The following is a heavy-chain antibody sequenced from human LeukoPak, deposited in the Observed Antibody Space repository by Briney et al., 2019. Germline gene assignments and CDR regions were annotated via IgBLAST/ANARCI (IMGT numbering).Heavy chain of an antibody. Sequence: RASVKASCKASGGTFSSYAISWVRQAPGQGLEWMGRIIPILGIANYAQKFQGRVTITADKSTSTAYMELSSLRSEDTAVYYCASPPLGYCSGGSCHYYLDYWGQGTLVTVSS. V-gene: IGHV1-69*04. CDR3: ASPPLGYCSGGSCHYYLDY. D-gene: IGHD2-15*01. J-gene: IGHJ4*02. CDR1: GGTFSSYA. CDR2: IIPILGIA.